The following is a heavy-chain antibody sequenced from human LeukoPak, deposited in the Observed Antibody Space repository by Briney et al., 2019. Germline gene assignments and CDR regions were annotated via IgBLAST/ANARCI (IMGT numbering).Heavy chain of an antibody. J-gene: IGHJ4*02. CDR3: AKDGTSYYYIYY. CDR2: IRYDGSNT. CDR1: GFTFNNYG. Sequence: QPGGSLRPSCAASGFTFNNYGMHWVRQAPGKGLEWLAFIRYDGSNTYYADSVKGRFTVSRDDSKNTLYLQMNSLRGDDTAVYYCAKDGTSYYYIYYWGQGTLVTVSS. D-gene: IGHD2/OR15-2a*01. V-gene: IGHV3-30*02.